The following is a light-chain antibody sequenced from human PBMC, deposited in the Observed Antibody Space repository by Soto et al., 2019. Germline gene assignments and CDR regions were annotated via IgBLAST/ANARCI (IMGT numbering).Light chain of an antibody. V-gene: IGKV1-39*01. Sequence: DIQMTQSPSSLFASVGDRVTITCRASQSISAYLNWYQQRAGKAPSLLIYAEARLHSGVPSSFSGSGSGTDFTLTISSLQPEDFATYYCQRSYRSISFGQGTRLEMK. CDR3: QRSYRSIS. CDR1: QSISAY. CDR2: AEA. J-gene: IGKJ5*01.